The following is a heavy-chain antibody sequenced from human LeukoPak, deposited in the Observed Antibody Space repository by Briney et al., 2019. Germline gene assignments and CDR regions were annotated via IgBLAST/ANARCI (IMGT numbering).Heavy chain of an antibody. CDR1: GFSFSDYY. J-gene: IGHJ6*02. Sequence: GGSLRLSCVACGFSFSDYYMSWIRQAPGRGLEWISYISGRGSDLYYADSVKGRFTISRDNANNSLYLQMNSLRAEDTAVYYCARSIGYYYTMDVWGQGTTVTVSS. D-gene: IGHD3-22*01. V-gene: IGHV3-11*01. CDR2: ISGRGSDL. CDR3: ARSIGYYYTMDV.